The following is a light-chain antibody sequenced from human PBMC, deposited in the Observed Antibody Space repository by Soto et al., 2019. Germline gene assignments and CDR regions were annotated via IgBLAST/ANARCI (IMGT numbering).Light chain of an antibody. Sequence: QPVLTQSPSASASLGASVKLTCTLSSGHSSYAIAWHQQQPEKGPRYLMKLNSDGSHSTGDGIPDRFSGSSSGAERYLTIPSLQSEDEADYYCQTWGTGIPWVFGGGTKLTVL. CDR3: QTWGTGIPWV. V-gene: IGLV4-69*01. CDR1: SGHSSYA. J-gene: IGLJ3*02. CDR2: LNSDGSH.